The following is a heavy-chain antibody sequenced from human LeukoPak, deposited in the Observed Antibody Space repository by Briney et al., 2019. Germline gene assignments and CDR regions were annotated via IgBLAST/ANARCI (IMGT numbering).Heavy chain of an antibody. V-gene: IGHV4-4*02. J-gene: IGHJ4*02. Sequence: SETLSLTCAVSGGSISSSNWWSWVRQPPGKGLEWIGEIYHSGSTNYNPSLKSRVTISVDTSKNQFSLKLSSVTAADTAVYYCARDTLRATIVVAGTRTFDYWGQGTLVTVSS. D-gene: IGHD6-19*01. CDR3: ARDTLRATIVVAGTRTFDY. CDR1: GGSISSSNW. CDR2: IYHSGST.